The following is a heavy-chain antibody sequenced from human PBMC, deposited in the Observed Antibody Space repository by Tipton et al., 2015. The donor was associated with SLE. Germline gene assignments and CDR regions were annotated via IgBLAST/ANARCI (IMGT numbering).Heavy chain of an antibody. CDR2: ITSDGSGT. CDR1: GFTFSHYW. J-gene: IGHJ4*02. D-gene: IGHD2-21*01. Sequence: SLRLSCAASGFTFSHYWMHWVRQGPGKGLVWVSRITSDGSGTNYADSVKGRFTISRDNAKNSLYLQMDSLRAEDTAVYYCARGECGGDCSFDYWGQGALVTVSS. CDR3: ARGECGGDCSFDY. V-gene: IGHV3-74*01.